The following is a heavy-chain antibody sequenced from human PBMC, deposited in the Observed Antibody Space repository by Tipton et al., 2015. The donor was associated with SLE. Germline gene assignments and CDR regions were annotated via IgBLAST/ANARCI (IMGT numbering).Heavy chain of an antibody. CDR3: AKVTGAEFIMLFGLDY. V-gene: IGHV3-74*01. D-gene: IGHD3/OR15-3a*01. J-gene: IGHJ4*02. Sequence: SLRLSCAASGFTFSSHWMHWVRQAPGKGLVWVSRINGDGSATNYADSVKGRFTISRDNAKNTLYLQMNSLRAEDTAVYYCAKVTGAEFIMLFGLDYWGQGTLVTVSS. CDR2: INGDGSAT. CDR1: GFTFSSHW.